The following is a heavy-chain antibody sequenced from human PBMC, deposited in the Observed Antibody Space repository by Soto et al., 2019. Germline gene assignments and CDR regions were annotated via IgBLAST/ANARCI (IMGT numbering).Heavy chain of an antibody. CDR3: AIGSRGFNWFDP. CDR1: GYTFTSYD. D-gene: IGHD3-16*01. J-gene: IGHJ5*02. V-gene: IGHV1-8*01. Sequence: QVQLVQSGAEVKKPGASVKVSCKASGYTFTSYDVNWVRQATGQGLEWMGWMNPSSGNTGYAQKFQDRVTLTRNTSISTAYMDLSSLRSEDTAVYYCAIGSRGFNWFDPWGQGTLVTVSS. CDR2: MNPSSGNT.